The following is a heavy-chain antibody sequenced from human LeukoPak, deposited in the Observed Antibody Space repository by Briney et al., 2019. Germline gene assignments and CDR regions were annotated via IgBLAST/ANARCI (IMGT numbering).Heavy chain of an antibody. CDR3: ARRAGGYSHPYDY. CDR2: ISSSSSYI. CDR1: GFTFSSYS. J-gene: IGHJ4*02. Sequence: GRSLRLSCAASGFTFSSYSMNWVRQAPGKGLEWVSSISSSSSYIYYADSVKGRFTISRDNAKNSLYLQMNSLRAEDTAVYYCARRAGGYSHPYDYWGQGILVTVSS. V-gene: IGHV3-21*04. D-gene: IGHD4-23*01.